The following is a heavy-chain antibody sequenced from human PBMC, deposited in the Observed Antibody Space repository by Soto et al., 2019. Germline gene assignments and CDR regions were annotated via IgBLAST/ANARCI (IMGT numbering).Heavy chain of an antibody. Sequence: GGSLRLSCAASGFTFSKFAMTWARQAPGKGLEWVSAISGSGGSTYYADSVKGRFTISRDNSKNTLYLQMNSLRAEDTAVYYCVLWPPYYFDYWGQGTLVTVSS. V-gene: IGHV3-23*01. D-gene: IGHD3-10*01. CDR1: GFTFSKFA. CDR3: VLWPPYYFDY. CDR2: ISGSGGST. J-gene: IGHJ4*02.